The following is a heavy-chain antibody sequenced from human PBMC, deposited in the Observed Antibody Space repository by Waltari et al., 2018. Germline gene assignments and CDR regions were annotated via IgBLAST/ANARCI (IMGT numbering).Heavy chain of an antibody. J-gene: IGHJ4*02. V-gene: IGHV1-69*12. CDR1: GGTFSSYA. Sequence: QVQLVQSGAEVKKPGSAVKVSCTASGGTFSSYAISWVRQAPGQGLEWMGGIIPIFGTANYAQKFQGRVTITADESTSTAYMELSSLRSEDTAVYYCARSPTGVGVDYWGQGTLVTVSS. CDR3: ARSPTGVGVDY. CDR2: IIPIFGTA. D-gene: IGHD7-27*01.